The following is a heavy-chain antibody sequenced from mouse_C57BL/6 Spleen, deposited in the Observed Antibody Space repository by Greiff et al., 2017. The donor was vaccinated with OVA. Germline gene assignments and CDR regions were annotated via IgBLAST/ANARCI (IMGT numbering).Heavy chain of an antibody. V-gene: IGHV5-12*01. D-gene: IGHD2-4*01. CDR1: GFTFSDYY. CDR2: ISNGGGST. CDR3: ARHDYDYDGGYAMDY. J-gene: IGHJ4*01. Sequence: EVQRVESGGGLVQPGGSLKLSCAASGFTFSDYYMYWVRQTPEKRLEWVAYISNGGGSTYYPDTVKGRFTLSRDNAKNTLYLQMSLLKSEDTAMYYCARHDYDYDGGYAMDYWGQGTSVTVSA.